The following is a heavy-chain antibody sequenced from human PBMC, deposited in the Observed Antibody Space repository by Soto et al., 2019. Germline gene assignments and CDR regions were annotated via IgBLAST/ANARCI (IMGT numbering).Heavy chain of an antibody. J-gene: IGHJ4*02. CDR2: IYYSGST. D-gene: IGHD3-9*01. CDR1: GGSISSFGYY. V-gene: IGHV4-31*03. CDR3: ARVPTYYDILTGYQAYY. Sequence: SETLSLTCTVSGGSISSFGYYWSWIRQHPGKGLEWIGYIYYSGSTYYNPSLKSRVTISVDTSKNQFSLKLSSVTAADTAVYYCARVPTYYDILTGYQAYYWGQGTLVTVSS.